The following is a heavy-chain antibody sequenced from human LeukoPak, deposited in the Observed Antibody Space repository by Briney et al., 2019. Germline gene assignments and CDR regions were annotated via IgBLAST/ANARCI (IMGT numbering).Heavy chain of an antibody. CDR1: GGSISSSTYF. CDR2: IYYTGNT. J-gene: IGHJ4*02. Sequence: PSETLSLTCTVSGGSISSSTYFWSWIRQPPGEGLEWIGSIYYTGNTYYNPSLKSRVTISVDTSKNQFSLNVSSVTAADTAVYYCARGGGITMVRGVDYWGQGTLVTVSS. CDR3: ARGGGITMVRGVDY. D-gene: IGHD3-10*01. V-gene: IGHV4-39*07.